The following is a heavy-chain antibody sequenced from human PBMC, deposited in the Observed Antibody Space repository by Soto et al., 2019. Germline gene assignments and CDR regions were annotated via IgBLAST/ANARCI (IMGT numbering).Heavy chain of an antibody. D-gene: IGHD6-19*01. V-gene: IGHV1-8*01. J-gene: IGHJ4*02. Sequence: QVQLVQSGAEVKKPGASVKVSCKASGYTFTSYDINWVRQATGQGLEWMGWMNPNSGNTGYAQKLQGRLTMTRNTSISTAYMERSSRRSEDTAVYYCARERAVAGFDYWGQGTLVTVSS. CDR1: GYTFTSYD. CDR2: MNPNSGNT. CDR3: ARERAVAGFDY.